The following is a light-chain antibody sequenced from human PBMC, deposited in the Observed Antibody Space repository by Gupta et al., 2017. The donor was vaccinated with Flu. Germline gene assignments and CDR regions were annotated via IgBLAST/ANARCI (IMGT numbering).Light chain of an antibody. CDR3: QQKGRSPLS. CDR1: QSVSRNS. V-gene: IGKV3-20*01. CDR2: DAS. J-gene: IGKJ5*01. Sequence: EIVLTQSPVTLSLSPGDRATLSCWASQSVSRNSLAWYQQEPGQAPRLLIYDASSRATGIPDRFSGSGSGTDFTLTISRREPEDSAMYFCQQKGRSPLSFGQGTRVEIK.